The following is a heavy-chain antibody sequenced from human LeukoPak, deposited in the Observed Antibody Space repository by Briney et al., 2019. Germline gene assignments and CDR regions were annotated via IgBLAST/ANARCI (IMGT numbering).Heavy chain of an antibody. CDR2: INPNSGGT. J-gene: IGHJ5*02. CDR3: ARNEAYCGGDCYLWFDP. CDR1: GYTLTGYY. V-gene: IGHV1-2*02. D-gene: IGHD2-21*02. Sequence: ASVKVSCEASGYTLTGYYIHWVRQAPGQGLEWMGWINPNSGGTNYAQKFQGRVTMTRDTSISTAYMELSRLRFDDTAVYYCARNEAYCGGDCYLWFDPWGQGTLVTVSS.